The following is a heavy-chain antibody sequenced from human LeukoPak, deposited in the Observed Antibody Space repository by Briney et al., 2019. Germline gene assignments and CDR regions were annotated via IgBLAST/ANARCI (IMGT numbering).Heavy chain of an antibody. J-gene: IGHJ1*01. CDR2: INPSGGST. Sequence: ASVKVSCKASGYTFTSYYMHWVRQAPGQGLEWMGIINPSGGSTSYAQKFQGRVTMTRDTSTSTVYMELGSLRSEDTAVYYCASVRGGSYYPLAYFQHWGQGTLVTVSS. V-gene: IGHV1-46*01. D-gene: IGHD1-26*01. CDR3: ASVRGGSYYPLAYFQH. CDR1: GYTFTSYY.